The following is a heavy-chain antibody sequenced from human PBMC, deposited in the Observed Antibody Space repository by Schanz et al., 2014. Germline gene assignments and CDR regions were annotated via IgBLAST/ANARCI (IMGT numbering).Heavy chain of an antibody. J-gene: IGHJ3*02. D-gene: IGHD2-2*01. Sequence: QVQLVQSGAEVKKPGASVRVSCKVSGYAFTTYGISWVRQARGQGLEWVGRFIPILDVGNYAQQFQGRVTFTADKSTSTAYMELSSLRYEDTALYYCARGTMPGTFDIWGQGTMXTVSS. CDR1: GYAFTTYG. CDR2: FIPILDVG. V-gene: IGHV1-69*04. CDR3: ARGTMPGTFDI.